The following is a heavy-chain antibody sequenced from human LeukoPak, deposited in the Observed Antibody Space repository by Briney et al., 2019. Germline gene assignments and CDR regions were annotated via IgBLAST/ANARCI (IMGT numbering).Heavy chain of an antibody. Sequence: GASVKVSCKASGYIFTGFFLHWVRQAPGQGLGWMGSVNPNTGDTNFAQRFQGRVNLTRDTSTRTASMQLSGLTYDDTAVYYCATLLWSGDFDYWGQGTPVSVSS. CDR3: ATLLWSGDFDY. CDR1: GYIFTGFF. CDR2: VNPNTGDT. V-gene: IGHV1-2*02. D-gene: IGHD3-10*01. J-gene: IGHJ4*02.